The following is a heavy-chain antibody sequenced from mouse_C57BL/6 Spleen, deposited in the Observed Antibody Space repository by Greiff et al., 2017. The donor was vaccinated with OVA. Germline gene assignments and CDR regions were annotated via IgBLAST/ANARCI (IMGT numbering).Heavy chain of an antibody. CDR1: GFSFNTYA. Sequence: EVKLVESGGGLVQPKGSLKLSCAASGFSFNTYAMNWVRQAPGKGLEWVARIRSKSNNYATYYADSVKDRFTISRADSESMLYLQMNNLKAEDTAMYYCVRPYDYDALFAYWGQGTLVTVSA. V-gene: IGHV10-1*01. CDR3: VRPYDYDALFAY. J-gene: IGHJ3*01. CDR2: IRSKSNNYAT. D-gene: IGHD2-4*01.